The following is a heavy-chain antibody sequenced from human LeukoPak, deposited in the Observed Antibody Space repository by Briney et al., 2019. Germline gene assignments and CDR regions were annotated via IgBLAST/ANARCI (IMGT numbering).Heavy chain of an antibody. CDR1: GASISSYF. Sequence: SETLSLTCTVSGASISSYFWSWIRQPPGKGLEWIGCIYYSGSTNYNPSLKSRVTISVDTSKNHFSLKLSSLTAADTAVYYCARDGSGSNLQHWGQGTLVTVSS. V-gene: IGHV4-59*01. CDR3: ARDGSGSNLQH. J-gene: IGHJ1*01. D-gene: IGHD6-19*01. CDR2: IYYSGST.